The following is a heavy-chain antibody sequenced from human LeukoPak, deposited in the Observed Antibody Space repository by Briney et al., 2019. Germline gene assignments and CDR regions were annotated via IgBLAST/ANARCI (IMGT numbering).Heavy chain of an antibody. D-gene: IGHD6-19*01. V-gene: IGHV3-53*01. CDR2: IYSGGST. CDR1: GFTVSSNY. Sequence: GGPLRLSCAASGFTVSSNYMSWVRQAPGKGLEWVSVIYSGGSTYYADSVKGRFTISRDNSKNTLYLQMNSLRAEDTAVYYCARDLGAVAGHRAFDIWGQGTMVTVSS. CDR3: ARDLGAVAGHRAFDI. J-gene: IGHJ3*02.